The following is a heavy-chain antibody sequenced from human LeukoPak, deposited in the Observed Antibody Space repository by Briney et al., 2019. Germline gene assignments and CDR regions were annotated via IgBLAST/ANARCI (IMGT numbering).Heavy chain of an antibody. CDR2: INHSGST. V-gene: IGHV4-34*01. D-gene: IGHD6-13*01. CDR3: ARARGIVDY. J-gene: IGHJ4*02. Sequence: SETLSLTCAVYGGPFSGYHWSWIRQPPGKGLEWIGEINHSGSTNYNPSLKSRVTISVDTSKNQFSLKLSSVTAADTAVYYCARARGIVDYWGQGTLVTVSS. CDR1: GGPFSGYH.